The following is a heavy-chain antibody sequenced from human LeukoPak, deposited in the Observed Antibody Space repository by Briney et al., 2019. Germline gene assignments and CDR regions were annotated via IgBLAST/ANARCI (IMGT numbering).Heavy chain of an antibody. CDR1: GFTVNTNY. J-gene: IGHJ3*02. CDR3: ARAEWFGVVTGAFDI. D-gene: IGHD3-10*01. V-gene: IGHV3-66*01. Sequence: GGSLRLSCAASGFTVNTNYMSWVRQAPGKGLEWVSVVYSGGSTFYADSVKGRFTISRDNSKNTVYLQMDRLRAEDTAVYYCARAEWFGVVTGAFDIWGQGTMVTVSS. CDR2: VYSGGST.